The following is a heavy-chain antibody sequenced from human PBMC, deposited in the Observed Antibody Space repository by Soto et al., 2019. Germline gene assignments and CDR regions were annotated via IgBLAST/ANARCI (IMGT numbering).Heavy chain of an antibody. CDR3: ARVDEQWLVLFDY. CDR1: GGSISSYY. V-gene: IGHV4-59*01. D-gene: IGHD6-19*01. Sequence: QVQLQESGPGLVKPSETLSLTCTVSGGSISSYYWSWIRQPPGKGLEGIGYIYYSGSTNYNPSLKCRVTRSVDTSKSQFSLKLSSVTAADTAVYYCARVDEQWLVLFDYWGQGTLVTVSS. CDR2: IYYSGST. J-gene: IGHJ4*02.